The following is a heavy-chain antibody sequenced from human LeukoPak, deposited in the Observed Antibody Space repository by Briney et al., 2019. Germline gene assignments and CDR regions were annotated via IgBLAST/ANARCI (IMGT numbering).Heavy chain of an antibody. V-gene: IGHV3-23*01. CDR1: GFTFSSYA. J-gene: IGHJ4*02. CDR2: LSGTGGST. D-gene: IGHD2-2*01. Sequence: GGSLRLSCTASGFTFSSYAMNWVRQAQGKGLDWVSGLSGTGGSTYYADSVKGRFTISRDNSKNTLFLQMSSLRAEDTAVYYCAKEARYATSWVDYWGQGTLVTVSS. CDR3: AKEARYATSWVDY.